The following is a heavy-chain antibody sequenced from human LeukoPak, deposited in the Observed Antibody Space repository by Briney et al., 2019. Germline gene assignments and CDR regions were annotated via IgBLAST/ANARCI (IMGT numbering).Heavy chain of an antibody. Sequence: GESLKISCKGSGYSFTSYWIGWVRQMPGKGLEWMGIIYPGDSDTRYSPSFQGQVTISADKSISTAYLQWSSLKASDTAMYYCARHERFTMVRGVGGWFDPWGQGTLVTVSS. D-gene: IGHD3-10*01. V-gene: IGHV5-51*01. CDR1: GYSFTSYW. J-gene: IGHJ5*02. CDR2: IYPGDSDT. CDR3: ARHERFTMVRGVGGWFDP.